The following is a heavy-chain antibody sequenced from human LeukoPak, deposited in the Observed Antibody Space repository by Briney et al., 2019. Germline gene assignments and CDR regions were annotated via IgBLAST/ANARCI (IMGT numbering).Heavy chain of an antibody. Sequence: SETLSLTCAVSGGSISRGGYSWSWIRQPPGKGLEWIGYIYHSGSTYYNPSLKSRVTISVDRSKNQFSLKLSSVTAADTAVYYCARTRITMVRGVYRFDPWGQGTLVTVSS. D-gene: IGHD3-10*01. V-gene: IGHV4-30-2*01. CDR2: IYHSGST. J-gene: IGHJ5*02. CDR3: ARTRITMVRGVYRFDP. CDR1: GGSISRGGYS.